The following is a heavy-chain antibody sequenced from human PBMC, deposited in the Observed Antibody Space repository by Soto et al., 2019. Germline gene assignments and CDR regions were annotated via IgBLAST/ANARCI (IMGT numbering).Heavy chain of an antibody. CDR2: IYTSGST. CDR3: ARDVEGGSYSGAFDI. D-gene: IGHD1-26*01. V-gene: IGHV4-4*07. CDR1: GGSISSYY. J-gene: IGHJ3*02. Sequence: SETLSLTCTVSGGSISSYYWSWIRQPAGKGLEWIGRIYTSGSTTYNPSLKSRITMSVDTSKNQFSLKLSSVTAADTAVYYCARDVEGGSYSGAFDIWGQGTMVTVSS.